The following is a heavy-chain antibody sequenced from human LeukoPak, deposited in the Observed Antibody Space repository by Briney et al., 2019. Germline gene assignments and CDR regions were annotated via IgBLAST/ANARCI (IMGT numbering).Heavy chain of an antibody. CDR3: ASRRFYYYGMDV. CDR1: GGSFSGYY. Sequence: SETLSLTCAVYGGSFSGYYWSWIRQPPGKGLEWIGEINHSGSTNYNPSLKSRVTISVDTSKNQFSLKLSSVTAADTAVYYCASRRFYYYGMDVWGQGTTVTVPS. V-gene: IGHV4-34*01. CDR2: INHSGST. J-gene: IGHJ6*02.